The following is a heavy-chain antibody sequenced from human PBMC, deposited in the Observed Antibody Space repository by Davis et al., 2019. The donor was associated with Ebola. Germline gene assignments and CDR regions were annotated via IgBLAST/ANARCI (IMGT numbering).Heavy chain of an antibody. V-gene: IGHV1-2*02. CDR2: IYPSSGGT. CDR1: GYTFTDHY. J-gene: IGHJ5*02. CDR3: ARGFSFDP. Sequence: AASVKVSCKASGYTFTDHYMHWVRQAPGQGLEWMGWIYPSSGGTNYAQKFQGRVTLTRDTSISTAYMELSRLRSDDTAVYYCARGFSFDPWGQGTLVTVSS. D-gene: IGHD3-10*01.